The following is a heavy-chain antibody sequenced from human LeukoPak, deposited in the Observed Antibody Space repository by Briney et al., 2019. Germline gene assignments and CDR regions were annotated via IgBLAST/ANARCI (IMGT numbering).Heavy chain of an antibody. CDR1: GFTFNTHS. CDR3: ARAVGHGSGSPRMDV. CDR2: ILSSSSTI. V-gene: IGHV3-48*01. D-gene: IGHD3-10*01. J-gene: IGHJ6*04. Sequence: GGSLRLSCAASGFTFNTHSMNWVRQAPGKGLEWVSYILSSSSTIYYADSVKGRFTISRDNAKNSLFLQMNSLRADDTAVYYCARAVGHGSGSPRMDVWGNGTTVTVSS.